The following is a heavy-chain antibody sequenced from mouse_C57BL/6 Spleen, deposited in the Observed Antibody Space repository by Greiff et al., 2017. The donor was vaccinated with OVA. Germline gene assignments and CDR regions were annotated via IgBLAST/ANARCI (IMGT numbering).Heavy chain of an antibody. CDR1: GFTFSDYG. D-gene: IGHD1-1*02. CDR3: ATWYYYAMDY. Sequence: EVKLVESGGGLVKPGGSLKLSCAASGFTFSDYGMHWVRQAPEKGLEWVAYISSGSSTIYYADTVKGRFTISRDNAKNTLFLQMTSLRSEDTAMYYCATWYYYAMDYWGQGTSVTVSS. V-gene: IGHV5-17*01. CDR2: ISSGSSTI. J-gene: IGHJ4*01.